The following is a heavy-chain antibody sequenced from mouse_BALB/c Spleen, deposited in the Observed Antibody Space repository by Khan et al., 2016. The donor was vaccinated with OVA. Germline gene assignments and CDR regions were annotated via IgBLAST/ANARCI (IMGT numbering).Heavy chain of an antibody. D-gene: IGHD1-2*01. Sequence: VQLKESGPGLVKPSQSLSLTCTVTGYSITSGYGWNWIRQFPGNKLEWMGYISYSGSTNYNPSLKSRISITRDTSKNQLFLQLNSVTTDDTATYYCARTARIKYWGQGTTLTVSS. CDR1: GYSITSGYG. J-gene: IGHJ2*01. CDR3: ARTARIKY. CDR2: ISYSGST. V-gene: IGHV3-2*02.